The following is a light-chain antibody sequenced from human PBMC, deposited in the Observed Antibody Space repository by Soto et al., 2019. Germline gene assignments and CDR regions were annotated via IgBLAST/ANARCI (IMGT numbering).Light chain of an antibody. CDR3: QQYNSDWT. CDR2: GAS. J-gene: IGKJ1*01. CDR1: QSVSSSY. V-gene: IGKV3-20*01. Sequence: EIVLTQSPGTLSLSPGERATLSCRASQSVSSSYLAWYQQKPGQAPRLLIYGASSRATGIPDRFSGSASGTEFTLTISSLQPDDFATYYCQQYNSDWTFGQGTKVDIK.